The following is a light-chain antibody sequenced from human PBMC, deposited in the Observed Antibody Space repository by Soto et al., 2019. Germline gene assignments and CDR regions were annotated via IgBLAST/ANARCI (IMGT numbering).Light chain of an antibody. CDR2: DAS. CDR3: QQYGNLPPFT. Sequence: IQMTQSPSSLSASVGDRVTITCQASQDISNYLSWYQQKPGKAPKLLIYDASNLQTGVPSRFSGSASGTDFTFTISSLQPEDFATYYCQQYGNLPPFTFGQGTRLEIK. CDR1: QDISNY. J-gene: IGKJ5*01. V-gene: IGKV1-33*01.